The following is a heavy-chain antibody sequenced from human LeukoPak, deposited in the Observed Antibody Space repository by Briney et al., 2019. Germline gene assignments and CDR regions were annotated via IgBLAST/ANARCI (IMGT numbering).Heavy chain of an antibody. D-gene: IGHD3-10*01. CDR3: AKVLLDGSGSYAFDI. V-gene: IGHV3-23*01. Sequence: GGSLRLSCAASGFTFSPYSMNWVRQAPGKGLEWVSAISGSGGSTYYADSVKGRFTISRDNSKNTLYLQMNSLRAEDTAVYYCAKVLLDGSGSYAFDIWGQGTMVTVSS. J-gene: IGHJ3*02. CDR1: GFTFSPYS. CDR2: ISGSGGST.